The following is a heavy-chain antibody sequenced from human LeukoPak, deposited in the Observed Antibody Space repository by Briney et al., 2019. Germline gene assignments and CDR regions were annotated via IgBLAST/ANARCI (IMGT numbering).Heavy chain of an antibody. Sequence: GGSLRLSCAASGFTFSSYEMNWVRQAPGKGLEWVANIKRDGSEKYYVDSVKGRFTISRDNAKNSLYLQMNSLRAEDTAVYYCADDAFDIWGQGTMVTVSS. CDR1: GFTFSSYE. V-gene: IGHV3-7*01. CDR3: ADDAFDI. J-gene: IGHJ3*02. CDR2: IKRDGSEK.